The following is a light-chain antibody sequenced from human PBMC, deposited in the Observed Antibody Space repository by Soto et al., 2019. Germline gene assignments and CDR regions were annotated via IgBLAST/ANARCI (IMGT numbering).Light chain of an antibody. CDR1: SSDVGGYNL. V-gene: IGLV2-23*02. Sequence: QSVPTQPASVSGSPGQSITISCTGTSSDVGGYNLVSWYQQYPGKAPKLIIYEVTKRPSGVSNRFSGSKSGNTASLTISGLQAEDEADYYCCSYAGSRVFGGGTKLTVL. CDR3: CSYAGSRV. J-gene: IGLJ2*01. CDR2: EVT.